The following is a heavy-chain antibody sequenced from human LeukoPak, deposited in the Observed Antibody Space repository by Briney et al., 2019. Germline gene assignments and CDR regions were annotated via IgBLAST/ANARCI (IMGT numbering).Heavy chain of an antibody. CDR3: ARGPNTKRYCSGGSCYHDAFDI. V-gene: IGHV4-34*01. CDR1: GGSFSGYY. J-gene: IGHJ3*02. D-gene: IGHD2-15*01. CDR2: INHSGST. Sequence: SETLSLTCAVYGGSFSGYYWSWIRQPPGKGLEWIGEINHSGSTNYNPSLKSRVTISVDMSKNQFSLKLSSVTAADTAVYYCARGPNTKRYCSGGSCYHDAFDIWGQGTMVTVSS.